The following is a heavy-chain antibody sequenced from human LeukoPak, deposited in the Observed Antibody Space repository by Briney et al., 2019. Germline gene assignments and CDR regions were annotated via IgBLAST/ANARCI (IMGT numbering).Heavy chain of an antibody. CDR1: GGTFSSYA. CDR2: IMPMFGKT. D-gene: IGHD2-2*01. V-gene: IGHV1-69*06. Sequence: AASVKVSCKASGGTFSSYAISWVRQAPGQGLEWMGGIMPMFGKTNYAQKFQGRVTTTADKATSTAYMELSSLRSEDTAVYYCAGGRTDIVVVPATLRDYYFDYWGQGTLVTVSS. J-gene: IGHJ4*02. CDR3: AGGRTDIVVVPATLRDYYFDY.